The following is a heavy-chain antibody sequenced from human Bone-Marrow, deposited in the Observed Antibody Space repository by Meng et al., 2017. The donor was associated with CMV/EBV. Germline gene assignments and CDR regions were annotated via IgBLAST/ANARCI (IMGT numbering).Heavy chain of an antibody. V-gene: IGHV4-39*01. Sequence: SETLSLTCTVSGGSISSSSYYWGWIRQPPGKGLEWIGSIYYSGSTYYNPSLKSRVTISVDTSKNQFSLKLSSVTAADTAVYYCARHIAARGDNWFGPWGQGTLVTVSS. CDR1: GGSISSSSYY. J-gene: IGHJ5*02. CDR2: IYYSGST. D-gene: IGHD6-6*01. CDR3: ARHIAARGDNWFGP.